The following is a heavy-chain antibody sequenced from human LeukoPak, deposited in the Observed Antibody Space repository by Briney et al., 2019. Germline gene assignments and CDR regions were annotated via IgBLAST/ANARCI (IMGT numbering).Heavy chain of an antibody. CDR1: GFTFSSYW. CDR3: ARDSGSGNSYFVNLADHYCMDV. V-gene: IGHV3-7*01. CDR2: IKQDGSEK. Sequence: PGGSLRLSCAASGFTFSSYWMSWVRQAPGKGLEWVANIKQDGSEKYYVDSVKGRFTISRDNANNSLYLQMNSLRAEDTAVYYCARDSGSGNSYFVNLADHYCMDVWGKGTTVTVSS. J-gene: IGHJ6*04. D-gene: IGHD3-10*01.